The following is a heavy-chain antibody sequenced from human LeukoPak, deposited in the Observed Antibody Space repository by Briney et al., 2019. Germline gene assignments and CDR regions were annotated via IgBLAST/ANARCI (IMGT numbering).Heavy chain of an antibody. Sequence: SETLSLTCTVSGGSISSYYWSWIRQPPGKGLEWIGYIYYSGSTNYNPSLKSRVTISVDTSKNQFSLKLSSVTAADTAVYYCARRESTMVRGVIISLNYFDYWGQGTLVTVSS. CDR3: ARRESTMVRGVIISLNYFDY. D-gene: IGHD3-10*01. J-gene: IGHJ4*02. CDR2: IYYSGST. CDR1: GGSISSYY. V-gene: IGHV4-59*12.